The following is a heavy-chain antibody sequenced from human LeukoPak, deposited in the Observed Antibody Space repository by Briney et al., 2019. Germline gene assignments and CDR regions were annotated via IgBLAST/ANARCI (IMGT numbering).Heavy chain of an antibody. J-gene: IGHJ4*02. CDR1: GGSISSGSYY. V-gene: IGHV4-61*02. D-gene: IGHD3-3*01. CDR2: IYASGSI. Sequence: SETLSLTCTVSGGSISSGSYYWSWIRQPAGKGLEWIGRIYASGSIYYNPSLKSRVTISVDTSKNQLSLKLSSETAADTAVYYCAGAPAGSLEWLSPFDYWGQGTLVTVSS. CDR3: AGAPAGSLEWLSPFDY.